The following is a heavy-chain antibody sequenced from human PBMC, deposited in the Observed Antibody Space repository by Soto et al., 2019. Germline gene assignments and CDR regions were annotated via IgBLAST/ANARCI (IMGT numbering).Heavy chain of an antibody. CDR3: AKDGRPVTNYYGMGV. V-gene: IGHV3-30*18. D-gene: IGHD2-21*02. CDR2: ISYDGSNK. CDR1: GFTFSSYG. J-gene: IGHJ6*02. Sequence: GGSLRLSCAASGFTFSSYGMHWVRQAPGKGLEWVAVISYDGSNKYYADSVKGRFTISRDNSKNTLYLQMNSLRAEDTAVYYCAKDGRPVTNYYGMGVWGQGTTVTVSS.